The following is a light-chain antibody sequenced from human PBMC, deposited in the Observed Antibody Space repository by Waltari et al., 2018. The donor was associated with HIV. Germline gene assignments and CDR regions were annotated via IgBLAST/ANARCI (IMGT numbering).Light chain of an antibody. J-gene: IGLJ3*02. V-gene: IGLV2-8*01. CDR2: DVT. CDR3: SSYGGGNTVL. Sequence: QSVLTQPPSASGSPGQSVTISCTRTSSDVGSFQYVSWYQQHPGKAPKLMIYDVTKWPSGVPDRFSGSKSGNTASLTVSGLQAEDEADYYCSSYGGGNTVLFGGGTRLTVL. CDR1: SSDVGSFQY.